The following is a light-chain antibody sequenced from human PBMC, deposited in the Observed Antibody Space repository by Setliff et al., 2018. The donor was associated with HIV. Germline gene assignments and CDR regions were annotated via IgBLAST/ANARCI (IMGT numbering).Light chain of an antibody. CDR3: GTWDTSLSAGRV. Sequence: QSVLAQPPSASGTPGQRVTISCSGSSSNIGSNTVNWYQQRPGTAPKLLMHSNDQRPSGVPDRFSGSKSGTSASLAITGLQTGDEADYYCGTWDTSLSAGRVFGGGTKVTVL. J-gene: IGLJ2*01. CDR1: SSNIGSNT. V-gene: IGLV1-44*01. CDR2: SND.